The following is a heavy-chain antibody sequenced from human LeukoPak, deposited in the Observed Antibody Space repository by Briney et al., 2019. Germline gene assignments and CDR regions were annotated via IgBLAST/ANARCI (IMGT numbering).Heavy chain of an antibody. CDR1: GGTFSSYA. J-gene: IGHJ4*02. D-gene: IGHD2-2*01. Sequence: GASVKVSCKASGGTFSSYAISWVRQAPGQGLEWMGGIIPIFGTANYAQKLQGRVTMTTDTSTSTAYMELRSLRSDDTAVYYCAREDPVLYQLPDYWGQGTLVTVSS. CDR2: IIPIFGTA. CDR3: AREDPVLYQLPDY. V-gene: IGHV1-69*05.